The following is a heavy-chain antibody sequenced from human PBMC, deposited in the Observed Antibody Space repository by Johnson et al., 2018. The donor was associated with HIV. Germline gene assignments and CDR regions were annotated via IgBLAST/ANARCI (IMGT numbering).Heavy chain of an antibody. CDR3: ARDNGGGEPYEI. Sequence: VQLVESGGDLVRPGGSLRLSCAASGFTFSSYAMSWVRQAPGQGLEWVSAISGSGGSAYYAHSVQGRCTISRDNSKNTLYLQLNSLRSEDTAVYYCARDNGGGEPYEIWGQGTMVTVSS. J-gene: IGHJ3*02. D-gene: IGHD2-21*01. V-gene: IGHV3-23*04. CDR1: GFTFSSYA. CDR2: ISGSGGSA.